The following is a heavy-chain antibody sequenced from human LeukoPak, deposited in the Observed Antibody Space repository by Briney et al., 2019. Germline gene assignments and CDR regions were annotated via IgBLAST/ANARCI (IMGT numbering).Heavy chain of an antibody. D-gene: IGHD2/OR15-2a*01. CDR3: ASNSTH. V-gene: IGHV3-53*05. CDR1: GFTVSSNY. Sequence: GGSLRLSCAASGFTVSSNYMSWVRQAPGKGLEWVSVIYSGGSTYYADSVKGRFTISRDNSKNTVNLQMSSLRAEDTAVYYCASNSTHWGQGTLVTVSS. CDR2: IYSGGST. J-gene: IGHJ4*02.